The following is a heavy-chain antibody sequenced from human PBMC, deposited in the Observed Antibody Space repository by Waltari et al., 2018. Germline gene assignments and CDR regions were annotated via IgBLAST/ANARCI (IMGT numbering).Heavy chain of an antibody. D-gene: IGHD3-22*01. V-gene: IGHV4-34*01. CDR2: INHSGSP. Sequence: QVQLKQWGAGLLKPSETLSLTCAVYGGSFSGYYWSWIRQPPGKGLEWIGEINHSGSPNYNPSLKSRVTISVDTSKNQFSLKLSSVTAADTAVYYCARGRRITMIVVVMGFDYWGQGTLVTVSS. CDR1: GGSFSGYY. J-gene: IGHJ4*02. CDR3: ARGRRITMIVVVMGFDY.